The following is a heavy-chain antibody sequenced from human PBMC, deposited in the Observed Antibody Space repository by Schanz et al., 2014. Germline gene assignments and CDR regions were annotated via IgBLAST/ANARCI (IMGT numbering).Heavy chain of an antibody. CDR1: GFTFSSYD. CDR2: IFTDGRT. Sequence: QVQLVESGGGVVQPGRSLRLSCVASGFTFSSYDVFCVRQAPGRGLEWVSIIFTDGRTYYADSVKGRFTISRDNTKNSLFLQLNSLRADDTAVYYCARNRGSGGQNWYFDLWGRGTLVTVSS. V-gene: IGHV3-NL1*01. J-gene: IGHJ2*01. D-gene: IGHD1-26*01. CDR3: ARNRGSGGQNWYFDL.